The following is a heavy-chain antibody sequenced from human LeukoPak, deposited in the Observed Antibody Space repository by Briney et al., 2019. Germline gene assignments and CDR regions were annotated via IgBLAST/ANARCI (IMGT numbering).Heavy chain of an antibody. CDR3: ARVSAYGDYAGTLDY. V-gene: IGHV4-59*01. CDR2: IYYSGST. J-gene: IGHJ4*02. D-gene: IGHD4-17*01. Sequence: SETLSLTCTVSGGSLTSYYWSWLRQPPGKGLEWIGYIYYSGSTNYNPSLKSRLSISVDTSKNQFSLRLRSVTAADTAVYYCARVSAYGDYAGTLDYWGQGTLVTVSS. CDR1: GGSLTSYY.